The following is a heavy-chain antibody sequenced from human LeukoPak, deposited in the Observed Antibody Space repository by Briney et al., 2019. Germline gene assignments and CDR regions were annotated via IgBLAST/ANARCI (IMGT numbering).Heavy chain of an antibody. D-gene: IGHD3-22*01. V-gene: IGHV3-48*01. J-gene: IGHJ4*02. CDR1: VFTFSSHS. CDR3: ARGAYYYED. Sequence: GGSLRLSCAASVFTFSSHSMNWVRQAPGKGLEWVSYISSSSSTIYYADSVKSRFTISRDNAKNSLYLQMNSLRAEDTAVYYCARGAYYYEDWSQGTLVTVSS. CDR2: ISSSSSTI.